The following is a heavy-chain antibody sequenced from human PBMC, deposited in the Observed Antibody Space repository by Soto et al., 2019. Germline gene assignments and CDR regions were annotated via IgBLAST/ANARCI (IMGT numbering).Heavy chain of an antibody. J-gene: IGHJ5*02. CDR3: AKAMRRMITFGGVIGP. V-gene: IGHV3-23*01. CDR1: GFTXSSYV. CDR2: ISGSGGST. D-gene: IGHD3-16*01. Sequence: PGGSMRLSCAASGFTXSSYVMSWVRQAPGKGLEWVSAISGSGGSTYYADSVKGRFTISRDNSKNTLYLQMNSLRAEDTAVYYCAKAMRRMITFGGVIGPWGQGTLVTVS.